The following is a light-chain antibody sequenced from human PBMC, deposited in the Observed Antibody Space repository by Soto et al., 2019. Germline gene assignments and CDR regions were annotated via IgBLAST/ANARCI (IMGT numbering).Light chain of an antibody. V-gene: IGKV1-8*01. Sequence: AIRMTQSPSSFSSPTADRFTITCRASQGISSYLAWYQQKPGKAPKLLIYAASTLQSGVPSRFSGSGSGTDFTLTISCLQSEDFATYYCQQYYSYPLTFGGGTKVDI. CDR3: QQYYSYPLT. CDR2: AAS. CDR1: QGISSY. J-gene: IGKJ4*01.